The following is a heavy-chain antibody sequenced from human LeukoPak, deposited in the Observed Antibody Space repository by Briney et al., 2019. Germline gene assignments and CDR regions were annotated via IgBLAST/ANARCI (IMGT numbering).Heavy chain of an antibody. J-gene: IGHJ4*02. CDR3: ANFQSYGAGH. D-gene: IGHD3-10*01. V-gene: IGHV3-30*02. CDR2: IRNDGGNH. CDR1: GFTFRSNG. Sequence: GSLRLSCAASGFTFRSNGIHWVRQTPGKGLQWVAFIRNDGGNHYYADSVKGRFTISRDNSENTVYLQMNSLREEDTAIYYCANFQSYGAGHWGQGTLVTVSS.